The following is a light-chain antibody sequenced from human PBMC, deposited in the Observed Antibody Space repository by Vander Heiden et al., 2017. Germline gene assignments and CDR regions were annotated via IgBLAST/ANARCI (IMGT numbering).Light chain of an antibody. J-gene: IGLJ1*01. CDR2: DVT. CDR1: SSDVGAYNY. CDR3: SSYTSSNTLV. Sequence: QSALTQPASVSGSPGQSITISCIGTSSDVGAYNYVSWYQQHPGKAPKLIIYDVTNRPSGVSNRFSGSKSGNTASLTTSGLQAEDEADYYCSSYTSSNTLVFGTGTKVTVL. V-gene: IGLV2-14*03.